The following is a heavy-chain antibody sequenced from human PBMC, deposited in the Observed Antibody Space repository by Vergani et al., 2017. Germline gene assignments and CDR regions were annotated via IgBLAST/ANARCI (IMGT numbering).Heavy chain of an antibody. CDR1: GGTFSSYA. J-gene: IGHJ5*02. CDR3: ASCSGGRSNTSNNGFDP. Sequence: QVQLVQSGAEVKKPGSSVKVSCKASGGTFSSYAISWVRQAPGQGLEWMGGIIPIFGTANYAQKFQGRVTITADKSTSTAYMELSSLRSEDTAVYYCASCSGGRSNTSNNGFDPWGQGTLVTVSS. D-gene: IGHD2-15*01. CDR2: IIPIFGTA. V-gene: IGHV1-69*06.